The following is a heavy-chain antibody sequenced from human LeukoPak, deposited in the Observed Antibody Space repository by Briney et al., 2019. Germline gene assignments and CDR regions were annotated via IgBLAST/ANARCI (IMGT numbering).Heavy chain of an antibody. V-gene: IGHV1-18*01. D-gene: IGHD6-19*01. CDR1: GYSFTSYG. Sequence: ASVKVTFKASGYSFTSYGISWVRQAPGQGLEWVGWISAYNGSTNNAQKVQGRVIITTDKSTSTDYMELRSLRSDDTAVYYCARLVQWLVGDDYWGQGTLVTVSS. CDR2: ISAYNGST. CDR3: ARLVQWLVGDDY. J-gene: IGHJ4*02.